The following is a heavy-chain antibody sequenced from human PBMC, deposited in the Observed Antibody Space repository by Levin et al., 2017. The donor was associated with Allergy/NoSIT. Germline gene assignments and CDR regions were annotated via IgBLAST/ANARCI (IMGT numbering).Heavy chain of an antibody. CDR2: INHSGST. Sequence: SQTLSLTCAVYGGSFSGYYWSWIRQPPGKGLEWIGEINHSGSTNYNPSLKSRVTISVDTSKNQFSLTLSSVTAEETDVYYCARGLVAGIVVVPAAITVDYWGQGTLVNVSS. D-gene: IGHD2-2*01. CDR3: ARGLVAGIVVVPAAITVDY. V-gene: IGHV4-34*01. CDR1: GGSFSGYY. J-gene: IGHJ4*02.